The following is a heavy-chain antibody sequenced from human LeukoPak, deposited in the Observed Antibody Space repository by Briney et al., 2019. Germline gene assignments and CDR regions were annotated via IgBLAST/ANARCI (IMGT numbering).Heavy chain of an antibody. CDR2: IKEDGSEI. CDR1: GFTFRRHW. V-gene: IGHV3-7*01. Sequence: PGGSLRLSCVGSGFTFRRHWMTWVRQAPGKGLEWVANIKEDGSEINYVDFVKGRFTISRDNAKKSLYLRMNSLRAEDTAVYYCARELSGDVVDSWGQGTLVTVSS. J-gene: IGHJ5*01. CDR3: ARELSGDVVDS. D-gene: IGHD5-24*01.